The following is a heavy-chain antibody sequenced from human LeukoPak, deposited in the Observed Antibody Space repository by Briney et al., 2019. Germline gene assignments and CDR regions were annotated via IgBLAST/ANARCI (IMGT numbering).Heavy chain of an antibody. D-gene: IGHD1-14*01. CDR2: IKSKTDGGTT. CDR1: GFTFRNAW. J-gene: IGHJ6*03. V-gene: IGHV3-15*01. Sequence: GGSLRLSCAASGFTFRNAWMSWVRQAPGKGLEWVGRIKSKTDGGTTDYAAPVKGRFTISRDDSKNTLYLQMNSLKTEDTAVYYCTTDSNRLYYYYYYMDVWGKGTTVTVSS. CDR3: TTDSNRLYYYYYYMDV.